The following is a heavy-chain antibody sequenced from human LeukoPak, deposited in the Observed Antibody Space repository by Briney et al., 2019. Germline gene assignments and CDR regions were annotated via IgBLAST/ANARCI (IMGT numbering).Heavy chain of an antibody. D-gene: IGHD6-6*01. V-gene: IGHV3-7*05. CDR2: IKQDGSEK. CDR1: GFTLSTLW. Sequence: GGSLRLSCAPSGFTLSTLWMRWVGQAPGKGLEWVANIKQDGSEKYYVDSVKGRFTISRDNAKNSLYLQMNSLRAEDTAVYYCARDPVIAARTAYYYCRDVWGQGTTVTVSS. CDR3: ARDPVIAARTAYYYCRDV. J-gene: IGHJ6*02.